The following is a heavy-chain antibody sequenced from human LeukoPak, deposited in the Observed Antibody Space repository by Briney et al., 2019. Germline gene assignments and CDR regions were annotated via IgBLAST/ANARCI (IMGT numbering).Heavy chain of an antibody. Sequence: GGSLRLSCAASGFTFSSYGMSWVRQAPGKGLEWVSAISGSGGSTYYADSVKGRFTISRDNSKNTLYLQMNSLRAEDTAVYYCAKDQSRYSSSWYGDDYWGQGTLVTVPS. CDR2: ISGSGGST. CDR3: AKDQSRYSSSWYGDDY. J-gene: IGHJ4*02. CDR1: GFTFSSYG. V-gene: IGHV3-23*01. D-gene: IGHD6-13*01.